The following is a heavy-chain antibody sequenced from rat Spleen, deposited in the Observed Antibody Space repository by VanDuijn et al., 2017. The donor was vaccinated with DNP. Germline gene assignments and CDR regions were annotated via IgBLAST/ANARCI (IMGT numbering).Heavy chain of an antibody. J-gene: IGHJ2*01. D-gene: IGHD1-12*01. CDR1: GFIFSDYN. CDR2: IIHDGSRT. Sequence: EVQLVESGGGLLQPGRSRKLSCAASGFIFSDYNMAWVRQAPKKGLEWVATIIHDGSRTYYGDSVKGRFTISRDNTKNALYLQMDSMRSEETATYYCTTLNYYASLSGYFDHWGQGVMVTVSS. CDR3: TTLNYYASLSGYFDH. V-gene: IGHV5S10*01.